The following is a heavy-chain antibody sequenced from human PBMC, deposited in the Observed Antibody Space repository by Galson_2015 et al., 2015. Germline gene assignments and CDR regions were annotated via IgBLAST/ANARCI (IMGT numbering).Heavy chain of an antibody. D-gene: IGHD3-16*02. CDR3: ARETYYDYVWGSYRHNDAFDI. CDR1: GFTFSSYW. Sequence: SLRLSCAASGFTFSSYWMSWVRQAPGKGLEWVANIKQDGSEKYYVDSVKGRFTISRDNAKNSLYLQMNSLRAEDTAVYYCARETYYDYVWGSYRHNDAFDIWGQGTMVTVSS. V-gene: IGHV3-7*01. CDR2: IKQDGSEK. J-gene: IGHJ3*02.